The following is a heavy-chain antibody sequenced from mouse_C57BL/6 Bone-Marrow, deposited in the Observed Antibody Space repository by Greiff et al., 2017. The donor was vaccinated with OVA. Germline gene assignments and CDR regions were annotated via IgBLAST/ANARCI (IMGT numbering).Heavy chain of an antibody. D-gene: IGHD1-1*01. V-gene: IGHV5-6*01. J-gene: IGHJ3*01. Sequence: EVQLVESGGDLVKPGGSLKLSCAASGFTFSSYGMSWVRQTPDKRLEWVATISSGGSYTYYPDSVKGRFTISRDNAKNTLYLQMSSLKSEDTAMYYCASTTWGRGTLVTVSA. CDR1: GFTFSSYG. CDR2: ISSGGSYT. CDR3: ASTT.